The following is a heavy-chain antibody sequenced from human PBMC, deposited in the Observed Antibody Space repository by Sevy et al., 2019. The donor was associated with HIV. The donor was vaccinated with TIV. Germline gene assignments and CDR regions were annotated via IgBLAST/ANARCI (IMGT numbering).Heavy chain of an antibody. D-gene: IGHD7-27*01. Sequence: GGSLRLSCVTSGFSFSSYSMYWVRQAPGRGLEWVSYISSSSGTIRYADSVKGRLTISRDNAKNSLFLQMNSLRAEDTAVYYCARDDHWAFDYWGQRALVTVSS. CDR1: GFSFSSYS. CDR2: ISSSSGTI. J-gene: IGHJ4*02. CDR3: ARDDHWAFDY. V-gene: IGHV3-48*01.